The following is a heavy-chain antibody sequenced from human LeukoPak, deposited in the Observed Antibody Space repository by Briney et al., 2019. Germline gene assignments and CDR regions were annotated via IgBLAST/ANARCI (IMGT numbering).Heavy chain of an antibody. D-gene: IGHD6-13*01. CDR3: ARATPGIAAAGNNYYYGMDV. Sequence: SETLSLTCTVSGGSISSGGYYWSWIRQHPGKGLEWIGYIYYSGSTYYNPSLKSRVTISVDTSKNQFSLKLSSVTAAGTAVYYCARATPGIAAAGNNYYYGMDVWGQGTTVTVSS. CDR1: GGSISSGGYY. J-gene: IGHJ6*02. CDR2: IYYSGST. V-gene: IGHV4-31*03.